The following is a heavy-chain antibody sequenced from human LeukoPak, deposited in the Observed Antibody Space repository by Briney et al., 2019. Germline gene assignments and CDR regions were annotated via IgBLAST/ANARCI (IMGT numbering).Heavy chain of an antibody. Sequence: GEPLKISGKGSGYIFTSYWIRWVRQMPGKVLEGMGMSDPSVSYNYYSPSCQRHVTISADKSIRTTYLQWSSLKASDTAMYYCARHDADYYDSSGYPRDYWGQGTLVTVSS. V-gene: IGHV5-10-1*01. CDR2: SDPSVSYN. CDR1: GYIFTSYW. CDR3: ARHDADYYDSSGYPRDY. D-gene: IGHD3-22*01. J-gene: IGHJ4*02.